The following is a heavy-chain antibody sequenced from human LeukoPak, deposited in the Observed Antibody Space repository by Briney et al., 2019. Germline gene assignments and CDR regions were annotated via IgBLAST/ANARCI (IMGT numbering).Heavy chain of an antibody. CDR1: GNSISSGDYY. J-gene: IGHJ4*02. D-gene: IGHD4-17*01. CDR3: ARGQDYGDYAH. CDR2: IYTSGST. Sequence: SQTLSLTCTVSGNSISSGDYYWSWIRQPAGKGLEWIGRIYTSGSTTYNPSLKSRVTISGDTSKNQFSLKLSSVTAADTAVYYCARGQDYGDYAHWGQGTLVTVSS. V-gene: IGHV4-61*02.